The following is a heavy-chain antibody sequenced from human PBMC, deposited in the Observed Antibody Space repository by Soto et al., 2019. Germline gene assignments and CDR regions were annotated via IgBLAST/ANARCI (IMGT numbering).Heavy chain of an antibody. J-gene: IGHJ4*02. CDR3: ARGLVGTGSHYFRY. V-gene: IGHV4-39*01. Sequence: SETLSLTCTVSGGSISSSSYYWGWIRQPPGKGLEWIGSIYYSGSTYYNPSLKSRVTISVDTSKNQFSLKLRSVTAADTAVYYCARGLVGTGSHYFRYWGQGTLVTVSS. CDR1: GGSISSSSYY. D-gene: IGHD1-1*01. CDR2: IYYSGST.